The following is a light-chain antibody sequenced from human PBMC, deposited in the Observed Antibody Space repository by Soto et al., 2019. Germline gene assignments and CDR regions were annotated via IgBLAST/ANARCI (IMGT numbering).Light chain of an antibody. J-gene: IGLJ1*01. CDR1: SSNIGSGYD. CDR3: QSYDSSLSRSV. Sequence: QSVLTQPPSVSGAPGQRVTISCTGSSSNIGSGYDVHWYQQLPGTAPKLLIYGNSNRPSGVPDRFSGSKSGTSASLAITGLQAEDECDYYCQSYDSSLSRSVFGTGTKLTVL. CDR2: GNS. V-gene: IGLV1-40*01.